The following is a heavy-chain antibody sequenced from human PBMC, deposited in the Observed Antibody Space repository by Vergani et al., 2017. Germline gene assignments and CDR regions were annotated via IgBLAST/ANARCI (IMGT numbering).Heavy chain of an antibody. Sequence: QVQLVQSGAEVKKPGASVKVSCKSSGYTFTSYGISWVRQAPGQGLEWMGWISADNGNTNYAQKLQGRVTKTTDTSTSTAYMELRSLRADDTAVYYCARDPALWFGEFAFDYWGQGTLVTVSS. CDR1: GYTFTSYG. V-gene: IGHV1-18*01. CDR3: ARDPALWFGEFAFDY. J-gene: IGHJ4*02. D-gene: IGHD3-10*01. CDR2: ISADNGNT.